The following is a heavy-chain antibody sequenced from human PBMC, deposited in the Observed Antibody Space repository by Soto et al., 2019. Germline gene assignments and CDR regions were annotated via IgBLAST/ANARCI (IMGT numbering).Heavy chain of an antibody. J-gene: IGHJ4*02. D-gene: IGHD2-15*01. CDR2: IWSDGSYK. Sequence: GALRPSCAAPGFAFSSYTMHWVRQAPGKGLEWVALIWSDGSYKDYLESVKGRFTISRDNSKNTLYLEMNSLRAEDTALYYCARGGDIVTTTRYFDYWGQGNLVTVSS. V-gene: IGHV3-33*01. CDR1: GFAFSSYT. CDR3: ARGGDIVTTTRYFDY.